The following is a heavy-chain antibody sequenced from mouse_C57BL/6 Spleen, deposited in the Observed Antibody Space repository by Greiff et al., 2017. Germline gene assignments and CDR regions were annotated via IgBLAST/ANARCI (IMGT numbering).Heavy chain of an antibody. D-gene: IGHD1-1*01. CDR2: FYPGDGDT. V-gene: IGHV1-82*01. CDR1: GYAFSSSW. CDR3: ARSNYGSSYGGWYFDV. Sequence: QVQLQQSGPELVKPGASVKISCKASGYAFSSSWMNWVKQRPGQGLEWIGRFYPGDGDTNYNGQFKGKATLTADKSSSTAYMQLSRLTSEDSAVYFCARSNYGSSYGGWYFDVWGTGTTVTVSS. J-gene: IGHJ1*03.